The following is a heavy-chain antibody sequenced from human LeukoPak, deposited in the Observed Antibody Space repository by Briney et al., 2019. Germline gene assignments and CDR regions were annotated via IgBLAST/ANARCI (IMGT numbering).Heavy chain of an antibody. V-gene: IGHV3-74*01. Sequence: PGGSLRLSCAASGFTFSSYSMNWVRQGPGKGLVWVSRINPDGSGTSYADSVKGRFTISRDNAKNTLYLQMNSLRAEDTAVYYCARDSGSGSYSDYWGQGTLVTVSS. CDR1: GFTFSSYS. CDR3: ARDSGSGSYSDY. CDR2: INPDGSGT. J-gene: IGHJ4*02. D-gene: IGHD3-10*01.